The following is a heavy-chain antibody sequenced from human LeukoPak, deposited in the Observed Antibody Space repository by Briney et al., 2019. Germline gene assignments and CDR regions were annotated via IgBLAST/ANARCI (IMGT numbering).Heavy chain of an antibody. CDR1: GGSIKNYY. Sequence: PSETLSLTCTVSGGSIKNYYWSWIRQPPGKGVEWIGYIYYSGPTNYNPSLERRVTISVDRAKNQFSLKLRSVTAADTGIYYCARVWAGQDAFDIWGQGTMVTVSS. CDR2: IYYSGPT. CDR3: ARVWAGQDAFDI. D-gene: IGHD6-19*01. V-gene: IGHV4-59*01. J-gene: IGHJ3*02.